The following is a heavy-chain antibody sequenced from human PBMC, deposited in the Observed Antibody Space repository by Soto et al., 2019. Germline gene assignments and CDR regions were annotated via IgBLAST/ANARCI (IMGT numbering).Heavy chain of an antibody. CDR2: ISTYNGNT. CDR1: GYTFITDG. V-gene: IGHV1-18*01. CDR3: ARGPTDYYDNSANYFLDY. D-gene: IGHD3-22*01. Sequence: ASVKGSCKASGYTFITDGVNWVRQAPGQGLDWLGWISTYNGNTRYAERLQGRVTMTTDTTTNTAYMELRNLRSDDTAVYYCARGPTDYYDNSANYFLDYWGQGTLVTVSS. J-gene: IGHJ4*02.